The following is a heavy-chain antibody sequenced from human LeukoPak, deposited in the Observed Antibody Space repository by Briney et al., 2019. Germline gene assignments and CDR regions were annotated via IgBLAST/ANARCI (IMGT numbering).Heavy chain of an antibody. CDR1: GYTFTNYY. CDR3: ARDLYRIVVVPHYFDY. CDR2: INPNSGGT. J-gene: IGHJ4*02. D-gene: IGHD3-22*01. Sequence: ASVKVSCKASGYTFTNYYMHWVRQAPGQGLEWMGWINPNSGGTNYAQKFQGRVTMTRDTSISTAYMELSRLRSDDTAVYYCARDLYRIVVVPHYFDYWGQGTLVTVSS. V-gene: IGHV1-2*02.